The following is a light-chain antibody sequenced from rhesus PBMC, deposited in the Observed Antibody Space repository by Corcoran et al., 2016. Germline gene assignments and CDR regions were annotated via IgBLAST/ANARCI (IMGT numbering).Light chain of an antibody. Sequence: DIQMTQSPSSLSASVGDTVTITCRASQGIINNLAWYQQKPGKVPNLLIYSASPLQSGVPSRFSGRGSGTDFTLTISRLQPEDFASYYCQHGYGTPWTFGQGTKVEIK. J-gene: IGKJ1*01. V-gene: IGKV1-33*02. CDR2: SAS. CDR1: QGIINN. CDR3: QHGYGTPWT.